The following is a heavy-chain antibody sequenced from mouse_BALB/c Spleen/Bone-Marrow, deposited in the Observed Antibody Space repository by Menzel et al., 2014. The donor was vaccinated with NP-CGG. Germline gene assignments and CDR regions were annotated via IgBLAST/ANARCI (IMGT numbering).Heavy chain of an antibody. CDR2: ISSYYGDA. CDR3: ARSGKVRNAMDY. J-gene: IGHJ4*01. V-gene: IGHV1-67*01. CDR1: GYTFTDYA. D-gene: IGHD2-14*01. Sequence: VQLVESGAELVMPGVSVKISCKGSGYTFTDYAVHWVKQSHTKSLEWIGLISSYYGDATYNQKFKGKATMTVDKSSSTAFLELARLTSEDSAIYYCARSGKVRNAMDYWGQGTSVSVSS.